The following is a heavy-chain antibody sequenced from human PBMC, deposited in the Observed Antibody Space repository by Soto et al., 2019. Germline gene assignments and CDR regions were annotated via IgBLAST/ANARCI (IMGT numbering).Heavy chain of an antibody. CDR3: ARVRNYYDSSGQGWFDP. CDR1: GYTFTSYG. J-gene: IGHJ5*02. D-gene: IGHD3-22*01. CDR2: ISAYNGDT. Sequence: GSVKVSCKASGYTFTSYGISWVRQAPGQGLEWMGWISAYNGDTNYAQKLQGRVTMTTDTSTSTAYMELRSLRSDDTAVYYCARVRNYYDSSGQGWFDPWGQGTLVTVSS. V-gene: IGHV1-18*04.